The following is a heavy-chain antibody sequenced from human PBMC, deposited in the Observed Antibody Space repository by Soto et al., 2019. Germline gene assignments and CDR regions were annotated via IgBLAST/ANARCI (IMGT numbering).Heavy chain of an antibody. CDR1: GGTFSSYA. V-gene: IGHV1-69*12. CDR2: IIPIFGTA. D-gene: IGHD1-20*01. J-gene: IGHJ6*02. Sequence: QVQLVQSGAEVKKPGSSVKVSCKASGGTFSSYAISWVRQAPGQGLEWMGGIIPIFGTANYAQKFQGRVTITADESTSTAYMELSSRRSEDTAVYYCARGSVEYHWKNTYYYYVMDVWGQGTTVTVSS. CDR3: ARGSVEYHWKNTYYYYVMDV.